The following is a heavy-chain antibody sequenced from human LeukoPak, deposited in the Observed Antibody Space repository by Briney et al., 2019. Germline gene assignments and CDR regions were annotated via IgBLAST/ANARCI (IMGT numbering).Heavy chain of an antibody. CDR1: GFTFSTFW. CDR2: ITGEGSSA. D-gene: IGHD3-10*01. Sequence: GGSLRLSCAASGFTFSTFWMYWVRQAPGKGLMWVSRITGEGSSATYADSVKGRFTISRDNAKNTVYLQVNSLRAEDTAMYYCARGYSGSGRTYWGQGTLVTVSS. J-gene: IGHJ4*02. CDR3: ARGYSGSGRTY. V-gene: IGHV3-74*01.